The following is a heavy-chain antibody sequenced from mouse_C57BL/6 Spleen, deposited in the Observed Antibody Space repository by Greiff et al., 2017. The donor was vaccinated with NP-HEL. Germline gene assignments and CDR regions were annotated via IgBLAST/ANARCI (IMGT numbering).Heavy chain of an antibody. CDR3: AQDYDAWFAY. Sequence: VQLQQSGAELVRPGTSVKVSCKASGYAFTDYLIEWVKQRPGQGLEWIGVINPGSGGTNYNEKFKGKATLTADKSSSTAYMQLSSLTSEDSAVYFCAQDYDAWFAYWGQGTLVTVSA. J-gene: IGHJ3*01. D-gene: IGHD2-4*01. CDR1: GYAFTDYL. V-gene: IGHV1-54*01. CDR2: INPGSGGT.